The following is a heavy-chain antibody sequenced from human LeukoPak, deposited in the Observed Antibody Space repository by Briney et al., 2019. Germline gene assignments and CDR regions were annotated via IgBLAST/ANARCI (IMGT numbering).Heavy chain of an antibody. CDR1: GYTFTGYY. Sequence: ASVKVSCKASGYTFTGYYMHWVRQAPGQGLEWMGRINPNSGGTNYAQKFQGRVTMTRDTSISTAYMELSRLRSDDTAVYYCARDYARGSMTTAFPDCWGQGTLVTVSS. CDR3: ARDYARGSMTTAFPDC. D-gene: IGHD4-11*01. CDR2: INPNSGGT. V-gene: IGHV1-2*06. J-gene: IGHJ4*02.